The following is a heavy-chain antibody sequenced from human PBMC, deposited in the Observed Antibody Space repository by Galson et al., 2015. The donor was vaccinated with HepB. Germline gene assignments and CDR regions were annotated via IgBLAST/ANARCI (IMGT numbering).Heavy chain of an antibody. J-gene: IGHJ5*02. V-gene: IGHV1-18*04. Sequence: SVKVSCKAFGYTFTSYGISWVRQAPGQGLEWMGWISAYNGNTNYAQKLQGRVTMTTDTSTSTAYMELRSLRSDDTAVYYCARRRRGYSYGFPNWFDPWGQGTLVTVSS. D-gene: IGHD5-18*01. CDR3: ARRRRGYSYGFPNWFDP. CDR2: ISAYNGNT. CDR1: GYTFTSYG.